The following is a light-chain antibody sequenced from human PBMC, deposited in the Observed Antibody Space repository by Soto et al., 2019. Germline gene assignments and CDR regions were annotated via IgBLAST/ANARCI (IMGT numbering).Light chain of an antibody. CDR2: GAS. CDR1: QSFNSIY. J-gene: IGKJ1*01. Sequence: EIVLTQSPGTLSLSPGARAPLSCRASQSFNSIYLAWYQQKPGQAPRLLIYGASSRATGIPDRFSGSGSGTDFTLTISRLEPEDFAVYYCHQYDSWTFGQGTKVDI. CDR3: HQYDSWT. V-gene: IGKV3-20*01.